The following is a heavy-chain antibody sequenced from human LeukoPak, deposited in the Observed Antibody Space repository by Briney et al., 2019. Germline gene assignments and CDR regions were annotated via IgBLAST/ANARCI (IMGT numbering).Heavy chain of an antibody. Sequence: GGSLRLSCAASGFTFSSYAMSRVRQAPGKGLEWVSAISGSGGSTYYADSVKGRFTISRDNSENTLYLQMNSMRAEDTAVYYCAKVVGYDSLTGYYPGGDYWGQGTLVTVSS. CDR3: AKVVGYDSLTGYYPGGDY. V-gene: IGHV3-23*01. CDR2: ISGSGGST. D-gene: IGHD3-9*01. J-gene: IGHJ4*02. CDR1: GFTFSSYA.